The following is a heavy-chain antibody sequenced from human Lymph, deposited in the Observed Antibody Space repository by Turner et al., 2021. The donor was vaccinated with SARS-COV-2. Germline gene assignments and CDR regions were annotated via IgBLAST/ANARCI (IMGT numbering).Heavy chain of an antibody. V-gene: IGHV3-30-3*01. CDR3: ARAYSGSYYYGMDV. CDR2: ISYDGSNK. D-gene: IGHD1-26*01. J-gene: IGHJ6*02. CDR1: GFTFSSYA. Sequence: QVQLVESGGGVVQPGRSLRRSCAAAGFTFSSYAMHWVRQAPGKGLEWVAIISYDGSNKYYADSVKGRFTISRDNSKNTLYLQMNSLRAEDAAVYYCARAYSGSYYYGMDVWGQGTTVTVS.